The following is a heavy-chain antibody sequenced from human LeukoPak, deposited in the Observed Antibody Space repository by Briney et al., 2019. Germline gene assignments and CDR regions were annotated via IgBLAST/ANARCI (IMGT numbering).Heavy chain of an antibody. Sequence: PGGSLRLSCAASGFTFFTYAMSWVRQAPGKGLEWVSAIGGGGGNTYYADSVRGRFTISRDTSKNTLYLQMNSLRAEDTAVYYCARDSITFSGSWYDPYFDYWGQETLVTVSS. V-gene: IGHV3-23*01. J-gene: IGHJ4*02. CDR3: ARDSITFSGSWYDPYFDY. CDR1: GFTFFTYA. D-gene: IGHD6-13*01. CDR2: IGGGGGNT.